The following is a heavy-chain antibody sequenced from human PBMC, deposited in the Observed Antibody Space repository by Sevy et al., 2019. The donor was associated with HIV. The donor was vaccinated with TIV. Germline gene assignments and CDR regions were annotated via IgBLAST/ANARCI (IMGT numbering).Heavy chain of an antibody. CDR2: IIQDGSDK. J-gene: IGHJ4*02. Sequence: GSLRLSCAASGFTLSNYWMSWVRQAPGKGLEWVANIIQDGSDKYYVDSVKGRFTISRDNAKNSLYLQMNSLRVEDTAVYYCARDLFSGSYYENYWGQGTLVTVSS. CDR1: GFTLSNYW. D-gene: IGHD1-26*01. V-gene: IGHV3-7*01. CDR3: ARDLFSGSYYENY.